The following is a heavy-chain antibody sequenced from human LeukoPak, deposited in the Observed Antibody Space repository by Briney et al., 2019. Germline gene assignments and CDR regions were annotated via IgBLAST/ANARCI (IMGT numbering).Heavy chain of an antibody. Sequence: GESLKISCKGSGYSFTNYWIGWVRQAPGKGLEWVSVIYSDSGGSTYYADSVKGRFTMSRDNSKNTLYLHMNSLRAEDTAVYYCARGFTHDYGDYFDYWGQGTLVTVSS. J-gene: IGHJ4*02. D-gene: IGHD4-17*01. V-gene: IGHV3-66*01. CDR3: ARGFTHDYGDYFDY. CDR2: IYSDSGGST. CDR1: GYSFTNYW.